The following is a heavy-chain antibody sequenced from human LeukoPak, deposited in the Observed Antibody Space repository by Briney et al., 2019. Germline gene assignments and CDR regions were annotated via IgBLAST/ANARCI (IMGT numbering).Heavy chain of an antibody. J-gene: IGHJ6*03. CDR3: ASSYDSSGYHFEDPDYYYYYMDV. V-gene: IGHV1-69*06. CDR1: GGTFSSYA. Sequence: AASVKVSCKASGGTFSSYAISWVRQAPGQGLEWMGGIIPIFGTANYAQKFQGRVTITADKSTSTAYMELSSLRSEDTAVYYCASSYDSSGYHFEDPDYYYYYMDVWGKGTTVTVSS. D-gene: IGHD3-22*01. CDR2: IIPIFGTA.